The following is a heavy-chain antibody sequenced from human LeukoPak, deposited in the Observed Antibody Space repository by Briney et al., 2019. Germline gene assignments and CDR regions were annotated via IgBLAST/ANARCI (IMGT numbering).Heavy chain of an antibody. J-gene: IGHJ3*02. Sequence: ASVKVSCKASGYTFTSYAMNWVRQAPGQGLGWVGWINTNTGNPTYAQGFTGRFVFSLDASVSTAYLQISSLKAEDTAVYYCAKQDYGDYVHGAFDIWGQGTMVTVSS. V-gene: IGHV7-4-1*02. CDR1: GYTFTSYA. D-gene: IGHD4-17*01. CDR2: INTNTGNP. CDR3: AKQDYGDYVHGAFDI.